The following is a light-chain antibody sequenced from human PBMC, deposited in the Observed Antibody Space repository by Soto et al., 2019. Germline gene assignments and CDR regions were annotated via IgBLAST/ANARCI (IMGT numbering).Light chain of an antibody. J-gene: IGKJ4*01. CDR3: QQYGSSPPLT. CDR2: GAS. Sequence: EFVLTQSPGTLSLSPGERATLSCRASQSVSSSYLAWYQQKPGQAPRILIYGASTRATGIPDRFSGSGSGTDFXXXXSRXXPEDFALYYCQQYGSSPPLTFGGGTKVEIK. V-gene: IGKV3-20*01. CDR1: QSVSSSY.